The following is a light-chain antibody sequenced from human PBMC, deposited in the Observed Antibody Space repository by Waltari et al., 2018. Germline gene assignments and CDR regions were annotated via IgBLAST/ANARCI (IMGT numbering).Light chain of an antibody. Sequence: QSVLTQPPSVSAAPGQKVTISCSGSSPNIGNNYVSLYHQPPGTAPKPPISDKNKRPSGIPDPFSGSKSGTSATLGITGLQTGDEADYYCGTWDSSLSAGLNVFGSGTKVTVL. CDR2: DKN. CDR3: GTWDSSLSAGLNV. CDR1: SPNIGNNY. V-gene: IGLV1-51*01. J-gene: IGLJ6*01.